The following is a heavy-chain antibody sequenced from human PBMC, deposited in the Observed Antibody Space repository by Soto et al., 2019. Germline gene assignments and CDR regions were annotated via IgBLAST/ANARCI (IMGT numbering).Heavy chain of an antibody. CDR3: AKVRLYDSGEYHRDGLDI. J-gene: IGHJ3*02. Sequence: EVKLLESGGGLVRPGGSLRVSCAASGFSFRDYAMTWFRQAPGRGLEWVSGISGKGDNTYYADSVKGRFSISRDNSNNTVYLHMQGLRGEDTAVYYCAKVRLYDSGEYHRDGLDIWGQGTRVTVSS. CDR1: GFSFRDYA. CDR2: ISGKGDNT. V-gene: IGHV3-23*01. D-gene: IGHD3-22*01.